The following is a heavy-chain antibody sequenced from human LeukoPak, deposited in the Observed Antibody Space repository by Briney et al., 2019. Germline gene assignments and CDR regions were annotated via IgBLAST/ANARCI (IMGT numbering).Heavy chain of an antibody. CDR2: IWYDGSNK. CDR3: ARGSYSSSWYVFYYYYGMDV. D-gene: IGHD6-13*01. V-gene: IGHV3-33*08. CDR1: GFTFSSYG. J-gene: IGHJ6*02. Sequence: GGSLRLSCAASGFTFSSYGMHWVRQAPGKGLEWVAVIWYDGSNKYYADSVKGRFTISRDNSKNTLYLQMNSLRAEDTAVYYCARGSYSSSWYVFYYYYGMDVWGQGTTVTVSS.